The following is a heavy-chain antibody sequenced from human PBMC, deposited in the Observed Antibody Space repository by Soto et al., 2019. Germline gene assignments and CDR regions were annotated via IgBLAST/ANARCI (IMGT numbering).Heavy chain of an antibody. V-gene: IGHV4-59*11. CDR2: IFYSGDT. CDR1: GGAISGHY. CDR3: ARVGSSGWSPDY. D-gene: IGHD6-19*01. J-gene: IGHJ4*02. Sequence: SETLSLTCSVSGGAISGHYWTWIRQPPGKGLEWIGYIFYSGDTNYNPSLKSRVTISVDTSKNQFSLKLSSVTTADTALYYCARVGSSGWSPDYWGRGTLVTVSS.